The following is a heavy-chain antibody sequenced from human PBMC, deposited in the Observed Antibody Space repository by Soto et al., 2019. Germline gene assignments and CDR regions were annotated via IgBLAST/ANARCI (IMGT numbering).Heavy chain of an antibody. V-gene: IGHV3-15*07. Sequence: EVQLVESGGGLVKPGGSLRLSCAASGFTFSNAWMNWVRQAPGKGLEWVGRIKSKTDGGTTDYAAPVKGRFTIPRDDSKNTLYLQMNSLKTEDTAVYYCTVLFYYYGMDVWGQGTTVTVSS. CDR2: IKSKTDGGTT. CDR1: GFTFSNAW. J-gene: IGHJ6*02. D-gene: IGHD2-15*01. CDR3: TVLFYYYGMDV.